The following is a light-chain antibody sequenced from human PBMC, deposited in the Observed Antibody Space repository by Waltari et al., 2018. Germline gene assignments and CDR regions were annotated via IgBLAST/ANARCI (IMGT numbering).Light chain of an antibody. CDR1: QYINNW. CDR3: QHYNSYPWT. Sequence: DIQMTQSPSTLSASVGDRVTITFRASQYINNWLAWYQQKPGKAPKLLIYKATTLESGVPSRFSGSGSGTEFTLTISSLQPDDFGTYYCQHYNSYPWTFGLGTKVDIK. CDR2: KAT. V-gene: IGKV1-5*03. J-gene: IGKJ1*01.